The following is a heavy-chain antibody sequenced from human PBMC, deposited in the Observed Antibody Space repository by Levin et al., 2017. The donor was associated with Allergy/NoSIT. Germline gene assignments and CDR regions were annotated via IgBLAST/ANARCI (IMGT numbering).Heavy chain of an antibody. D-gene: IGHD3-22*01. J-gene: IGHJ6*03. CDR1: GFTLSRTA. CDR3: AKGSYSSATSYYMDV. Sequence: GGSLRLSCAASGFTLSRTAMSWVRQAPGKGLEWVSLVSASGGTTYYADSVKGHFTISRDNSKNTLYLQINSLGPEDTAVYYCAKGSYSSATSYYMDVWGKGTTVTVSS. CDR2: VSASGGTT. V-gene: IGHV3-23*01.